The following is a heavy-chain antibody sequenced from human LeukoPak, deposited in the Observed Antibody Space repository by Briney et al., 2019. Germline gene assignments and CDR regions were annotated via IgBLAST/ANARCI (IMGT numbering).Heavy chain of an antibody. CDR1: GGSFSSYY. CDR2: IHTTGST. Sequence: SETLSLTCTVSGGSFSSYYWNWIRQPAGKGLEWIGRIHTTGSTNYNPSLKSRVTLSVDTSKNQFSLKENSVTAADTAAFYYARDPTGNWNDYEPWFDPWGQGPLVPLSS. CDR3: ARDPTGNWNDYEPWFDP. V-gene: IGHV4-4*07. J-gene: IGHJ5*02. D-gene: IGHD1-1*01.